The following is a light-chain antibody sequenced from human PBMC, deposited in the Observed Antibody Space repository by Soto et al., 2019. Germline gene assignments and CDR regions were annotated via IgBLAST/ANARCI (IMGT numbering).Light chain of an antibody. V-gene: IGKV1-33*01. CDR3: QQSDNLPLT. CDR2: HAS. Sequence: DTQMTQSPSSLSASVGDRVTITCQASQGIAKYLHWYQQKPGKAPKLLIYHASNLQTGLPSRFSGSGSGTEFTFTISSLQPEDIATYYCQQSDNLPLTFGGGTKVEI. CDR1: QGIAKY. J-gene: IGKJ4*01.